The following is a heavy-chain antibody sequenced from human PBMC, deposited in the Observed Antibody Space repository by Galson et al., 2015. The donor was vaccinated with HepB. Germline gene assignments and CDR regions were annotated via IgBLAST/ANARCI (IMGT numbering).Heavy chain of an antibody. V-gene: IGHV3-30*02. CDR1: GFTFSSYG. CDR3: AKVMAGHDAFDI. D-gene: IGHD6-19*01. CDR2: IRYDGSNK. J-gene: IGHJ3*02. Sequence: SLRLSCAASGFTFSSYGMHWVRQAPGKGLEWVAFIRYDGSNKYYADSVKGRFTISRDNSKNTLYLQMNSLRAEDTAVYYCAKVMAGHDAFDIWGQGTMVTVSS.